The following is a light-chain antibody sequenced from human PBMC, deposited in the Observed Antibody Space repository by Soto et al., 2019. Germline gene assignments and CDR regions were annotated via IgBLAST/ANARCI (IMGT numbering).Light chain of an antibody. CDR3: CSYVGATTLV. V-gene: IGLV2-23*03. J-gene: IGLJ1*01. Sequence: QSALTQPASVSGSPGQSITISCTGTSSTVGGFNVVSWYQQHPGKAPKVIIYEGIKRPSGVSNRFSGSNSGSTASLTISGLHAEEEADYYCCSYVGATTLVFATGTKVTVL. CDR1: SSTVGGFNV. CDR2: EGI.